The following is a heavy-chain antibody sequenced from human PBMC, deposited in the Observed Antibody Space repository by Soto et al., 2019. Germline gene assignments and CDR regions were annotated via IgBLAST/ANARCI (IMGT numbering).Heavy chain of an antibody. D-gene: IGHD6-19*01. V-gene: IGHV3-30*18. Sequence: LGGSLRLSCVSSVCTFNNYGIHWVRQPPGKGLEWVTVISSDGNTKYYADSVKGRFTISRDNSKNTLYLQMDSLRPEDTAVYYCAKEIAVAGDFDYWGNGTLVTVSS. CDR2: ISSDGNTK. CDR3: AKEIAVAGDFDY. J-gene: IGHJ4*01. CDR1: VCTFNNYG.